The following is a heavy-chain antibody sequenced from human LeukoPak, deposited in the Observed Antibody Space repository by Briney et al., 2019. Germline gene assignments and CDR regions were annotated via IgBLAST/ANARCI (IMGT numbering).Heavy chain of an antibody. V-gene: IGHV1-2*02. D-gene: IGHD6-19*01. J-gene: IGHJ4*02. CDR1: GCTFTGYY. Sequence: ASVKVSCKASGCTFTGYYMHWVRQAPGQGLEWMGWINPNSGGTNYAQKFQGRVTMTRDTSISTAYMELSRLRSDDTAVYYCARGLAVLKQDIAVAGTWGQGTLVTVSS. CDR2: INPNSGGT. CDR3: ARGLAVLKQDIAVAGT.